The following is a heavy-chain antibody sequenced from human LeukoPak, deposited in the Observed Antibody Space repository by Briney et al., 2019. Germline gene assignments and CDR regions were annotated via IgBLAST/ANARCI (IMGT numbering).Heavy chain of an antibody. CDR1: GFTFSSYT. J-gene: IGHJ3*02. V-gene: IGHV3-21*01. D-gene: IGHD3-9*01. CDR3: ARVVLRYFDWLAFDI. Sequence: GGSLRLSCAASGFTFSSYTMKWVRQAPGKGLEWVSSISSSSSYIYYADSVKGRFTISRDNAKNSLYLQMNSLRAEDTAVYYCARVVLRYFDWLAFDIWGQGTMVTVSS. CDR2: ISSSSSYI.